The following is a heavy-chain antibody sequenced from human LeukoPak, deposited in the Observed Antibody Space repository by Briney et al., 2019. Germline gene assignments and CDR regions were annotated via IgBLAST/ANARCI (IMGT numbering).Heavy chain of an antibody. CDR1: GYTFSTYG. J-gene: IGHJ5*02. Sequence: ASVKVSCEASGYTFSTYGISWVRQAPGQGLEWMGWMNPNSGNTGYAQKFQGRVTMTRNTSISTAYMELSSLRSEDTAVYYCVCYYGSGWFDPWGQGTLVTVSS. CDR3: VCYYGSGWFDP. V-gene: IGHV1-8*01. D-gene: IGHD3-10*01. CDR2: MNPNSGNT.